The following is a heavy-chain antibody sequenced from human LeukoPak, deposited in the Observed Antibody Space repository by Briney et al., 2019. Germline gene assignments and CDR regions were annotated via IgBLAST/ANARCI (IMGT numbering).Heavy chain of an antibody. V-gene: IGHV1-18*01. CDR3: AREEPSFYGDPPCFDY. CDR1: GYTFTSYG. D-gene: IGHD4-17*01. J-gene: IGHJ4*02. CDR2: ISAYNGNT. Sequence: GASVKVSCKASGYTFTSYGISWVRQAPGQGLEWMGWISAYNGNTNYAQKLQGRVTMTTDTSTSTAYIELRSLRSDDTAVYYCAREEPSFYGDPPCFDYWGQGTLVTVSS.